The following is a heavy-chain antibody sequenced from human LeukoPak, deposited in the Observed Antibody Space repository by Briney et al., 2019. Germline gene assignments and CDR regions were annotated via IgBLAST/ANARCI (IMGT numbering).Heavy chain of an antibody. CDR3: ARSRAFNSGAFDP. CDR1: GASVSSASY. Sequence: SETLSLTCTVSGASVSSASYWTWIRQPPGKGVEWIAHIYSGVNTNYNPSLKSRVTISVDTSKNQFSLRLNSVTAADTAVYYCARSRAFNSGAFDPWGQGSLVTVSS. V-gene: IGHV4-61*01. J-gene: IGHJ5*02. CDR2: IYSGVNT. D-gene: IGHD1-26*01.